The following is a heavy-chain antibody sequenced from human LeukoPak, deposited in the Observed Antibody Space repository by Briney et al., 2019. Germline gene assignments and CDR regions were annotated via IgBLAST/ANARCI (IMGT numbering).Heavy chain of an antibody. V-gene: IGHV4-30-2*05. CDR1: GGSISSGGYS. D-gene: IGHD3-22*01. CDR2: IYYSGST. J-gene: IGHJ4*02. Sequence: SQTLSLTCAVSGGSISSGGYSWSWIRQPPGKGLEWIGYIYYSGSTYYNPSLKSRVTISVDTSKNQFSLNLSSVTAADTAVYYCARRYHSDDYYDTSGYYRYFDYWGQGTLVTVSS. CDR3: ARRYHSDDYYDTSGYYRYFDY.